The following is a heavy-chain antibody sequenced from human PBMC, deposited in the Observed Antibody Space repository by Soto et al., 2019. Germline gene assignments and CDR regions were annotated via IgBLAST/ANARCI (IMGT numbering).Heavy chain of an antibody. V-gene: IGHV4-4*02. Sequence: SLETLSLTCAVSDGPISSSNWWSWVHQPPRKGLXGIXXIXXSXXXXXNXXLKSRVTISVDKSKNQFSLELSSVTAAETAVYYCASMKVGAISWLAPWGQGTLVPASS. CDR2: IXXSXXX. CDR1: DGPISSSNW. D-gene: IGHD1-26*01. CDR3: ASMKVGAISWLAP. J-gene: IGHJ5*02.